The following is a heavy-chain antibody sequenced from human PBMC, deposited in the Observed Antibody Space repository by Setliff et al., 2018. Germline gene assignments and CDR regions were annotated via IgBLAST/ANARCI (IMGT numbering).Heavy chain of an antibody. CDR3: RLWFGELLRDY. D-gene: IGHD3-10*01. Sequence: PGGSLRLSCAASGVTVSAYDMSWVRQAPGKGLEWVSLLDNDGSTYYSDSVKGRFTISRGTSKNKLYLQMSSLRTEDTAMYYCRLWFGELLRDYWGQGTMATVS. J-gene: IGHJ4*02. V-gene: IGHV3-53*01. CDR2: LDNDGST. CDR1: GVTVSAYD.